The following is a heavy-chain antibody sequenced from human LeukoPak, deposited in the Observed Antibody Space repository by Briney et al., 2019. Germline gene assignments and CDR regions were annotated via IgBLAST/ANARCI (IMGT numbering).Heavy chain of an antibody. CDR3: RRRGVVAGRGGVNFDC. CDR2: ISGGGGSRA. V-gene: IGHV3-23*01. Sequence: GGSLRLSCAASGFTFSNHAMSWVRQAPGKGLEWVSSISGGGGSRAYYADSVKGRFTISRDNSKNTLYLQMNSLRADDAAVYCWRRRGVVAGRGGVNFDCWGQGTLVTVSS. D-gene: IGHD6-19*01. J-gene: IGHJ4*02. CDR1: GFTFSNHA.